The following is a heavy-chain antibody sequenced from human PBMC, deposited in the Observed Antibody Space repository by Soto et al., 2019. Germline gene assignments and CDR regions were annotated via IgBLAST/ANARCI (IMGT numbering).Heavy chain of an antibody. V-gene: IGHV4-34*01. Sequence: SETLSLTCAVYGGSFSGYYWSWIRQPPGKGLEWIGEINHSGSTNYNPSLKSRVTISVDTSKNQFSLKLSSVTAADTAVYYCAKDLYSSGYKIDHWGEGTLVTVSS. CDR1: GGSFSGYY. CDR2: INHSGST. D-gene: IGHD3-22*01. J-gene: IGHJ4*02. CDR3: AKDLYSSGYKIDH.